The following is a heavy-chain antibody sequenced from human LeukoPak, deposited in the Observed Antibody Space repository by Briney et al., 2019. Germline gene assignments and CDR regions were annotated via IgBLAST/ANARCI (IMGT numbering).Heavy chain of an antibody. V-gene: IGHV3-7*01. J-gene: IGHJ4*02. D-gene: IGHD5-24*01. Sequence: PGGSLRLSCEASGFTFSGNWMSWVRQAPGKRLEWVASINPDGSQKLYVDSVKGRFTISRDNTKSSLYLQMNSLGAEDTAMYYCAKLLGTATTYDSWGQGARVTVSS. CDR2: INPDGSQK. CDR1: GFTFSGNW. CDR3: AKLLGTATTYDS.